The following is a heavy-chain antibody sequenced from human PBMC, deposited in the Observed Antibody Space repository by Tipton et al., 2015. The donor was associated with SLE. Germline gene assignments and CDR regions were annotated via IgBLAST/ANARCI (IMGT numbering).Heavy chain of an antibody. J-gene: IGHJ4*02. CDR3: ARDYRRYSGYGPLDY. CDR2: IYYSGST. CDR1: GDSISSYY. D-gene: IGHD5-12*01. Sequence: TLSLTCTVSGDSISSYYWIWIRQPPGKGLEWIGSIYYSGSTRYNPSLRGRVIISVDTSENQLSLALSSVTAADTAVYYCARDYRRYSGYGPLDYWGQGVLVTVSS. V-gene: IGHV4-59*01.